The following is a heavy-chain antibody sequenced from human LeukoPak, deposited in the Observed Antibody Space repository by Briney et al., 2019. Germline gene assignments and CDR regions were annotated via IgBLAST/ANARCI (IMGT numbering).Heavy chain of an antibody. J-gene: IGHJ6*02. CDR3: ARDIRKFWSGSTYYYGMDV. Sequence: GGSLRLSCAASGFTFSSYAMHWVRQAPGKGLEWVAVISYDGSNKYYADSVKGRFTISRDNSKNTLYLQMNSLRAEDTAVYYCARDIRKFWSGSTYYYGMDVWGRGTTVTVSS. CDR2: ISYDGSNK. CDR1: GFTFSSYA. D-gene: IGHD3-3*01. V-gene: IGHV3-30-3*01.